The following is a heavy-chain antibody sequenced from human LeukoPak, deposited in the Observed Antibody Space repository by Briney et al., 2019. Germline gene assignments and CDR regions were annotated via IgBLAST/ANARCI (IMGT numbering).Heavy chain of an antibody. CDR3: ARVGVLNGAFDI. V-gene: IGHV4-39*07. CDR2: IYYSGST. J-gene: IGHJ3*02. D-gene: IGHD3-10*01. CDR1: GGSITSYY. Sequence: SETLSLTCTVSGGSITSYYWGWIRQPPGKGLEWIGSIYYSGSTYYNPSLKSRVTISVDTSKNQFSLKLSSVTAADTAVYYCARVGVLNGAFDIWGQGTMVTVSS.